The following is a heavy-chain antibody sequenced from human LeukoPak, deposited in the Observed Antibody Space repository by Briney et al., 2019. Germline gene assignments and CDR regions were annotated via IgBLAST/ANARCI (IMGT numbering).Heavy chain of an antibody. CDR2: IYNSGST. J-gene: IGHJ4*02. Sequence: SETLSLTCSVSGGSISSYYWSWIRQPPGKGLEWIGYIYNSGSTNSNPSLKSRVTISMDTSKNQFSLQLSSVTAADTALYYCARVSLTGGTCYYFDYWGQGTLVTVSS. D-gene: IGHD2-15*01. CDR3: ARVSLTGGTCYYFDY. CDR1: GGSISSYY. V-gene: IGHV4-59*01.